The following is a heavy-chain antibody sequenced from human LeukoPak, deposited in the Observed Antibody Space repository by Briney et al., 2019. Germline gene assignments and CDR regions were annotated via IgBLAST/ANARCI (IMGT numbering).Heavy chain of an antibody. Sequence: GGSLRLSCAASGFTFSRFGMNWVRQAPGKGPEWIPYISSTSSAISYADSVKGRFTISRDNAKNSLYLQMSSLRDEDTAVYYCAQKGGTDHWGQGTLVTVSS. CDR3: AQKGGTDH. V-gene: IGHV3-48*02. CDR2: ISSTSSAI. D-gene: IGHD2-15*01. CDR1: GFTFSRFG. J-gene: IGHJ4*02.